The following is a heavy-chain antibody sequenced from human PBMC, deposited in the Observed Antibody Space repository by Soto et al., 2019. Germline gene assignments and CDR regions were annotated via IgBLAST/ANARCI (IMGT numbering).Heavy chain of an antibody. J-gene: IGHJ4*02. D-gene: IGHD2-21*01. V-gene: IGHV4-39*01. CDR2: IFYRGNT. Sequence: PSETLSLTCTVSGGSVRGSLYYWGWIRQPPGKGLAWIGNIFYRGNTYHNPSLKSRVTISVDTSKNQFSLRLSSVTAADTAVYYCARRVMGNIWYFDYWGQGTLVTVSS. CDR3: ARRVMGNIWYFDY. CDR1: GGSVRGSLYY.